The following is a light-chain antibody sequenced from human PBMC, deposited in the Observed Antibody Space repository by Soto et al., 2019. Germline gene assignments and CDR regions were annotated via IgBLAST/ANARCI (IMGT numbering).Light chain of an antibody. CDR3: QQYGNSPWT. CDR1: QGISSY. Sequence: VIWMTQSASLISASTGDRFTSSSLMSQGISSYLAWYQQKPGKANELLIYAAYTLQSGVPSRFSGSGSGTDFTLTISCLQSEDFATYYCQQYGNSPWTFGPGTQVEIK. J-gene: IGKJ1*01. V-gene: IGKV1D-8*01. CDR2: AAY.